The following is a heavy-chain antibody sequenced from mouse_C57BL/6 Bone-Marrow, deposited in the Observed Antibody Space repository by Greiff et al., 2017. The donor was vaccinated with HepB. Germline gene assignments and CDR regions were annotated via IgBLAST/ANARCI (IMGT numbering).Heavy chain of an antibody. Sequence: QVQLQQSGAELVRPGTSVKVSCKASGYAFTNYLIEWVKQRPGQGLEWIGVINPGSGGTNYNEKFKGKATLTADKSSRTAYMQLSSLTSEDSAVYFCARGGTYGLAYWGQGTLVTVSA. CDR1: GYAFTNYL. D-gene: IGHD2-10*02. J-gene: IGHJ3*01. CDR3: ARGGTYGLAY. V-gene: IGHV1-54*01. CDR2: INPGSGGT.